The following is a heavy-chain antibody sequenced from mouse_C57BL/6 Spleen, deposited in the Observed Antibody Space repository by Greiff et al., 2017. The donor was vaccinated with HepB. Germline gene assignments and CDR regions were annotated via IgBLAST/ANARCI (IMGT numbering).Heavy chain of an antibody. CDR2: ISSGSSTI. CDR3: ARRTTVVAHYAMDY. CDR1: GFTFSDYG. Sequence: EVQGVESGGGLVKPGGSLKLSCAASGFTFSDYGMHWVRQAPEKGLEWVAYISSGSSTIYYADTVKGRFTISRDNAKNTLFLQMTSLRSEDTAMYYCARRTTVVAHYAMDYWGQGTSVTVSS. J-gene: IGHJ4*01. V-gene: IGHV5-17*01. D-gene: IGHD1-1*01.